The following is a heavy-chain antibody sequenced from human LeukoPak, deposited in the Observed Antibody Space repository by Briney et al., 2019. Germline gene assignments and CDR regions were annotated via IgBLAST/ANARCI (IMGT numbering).Heavy chain of an antibody. CDR2: MNPNSGNT. CDR1: GYTFTSYD. D-gene: IGHD6-19*01. CDR3: ARSRLAPDY. V-gene: IGHV1-8*01. Sequence: AXXKVSCKASGYTFTSYDINWVRQAPGQGLEWMGWMNPNSGNTDYAQKFQGRVTMTRNTSISTAYMELSSLRSEDTAVYYCARSRLAPDYWGQGTLVTVSS. J-gene: IGHJ4*02.